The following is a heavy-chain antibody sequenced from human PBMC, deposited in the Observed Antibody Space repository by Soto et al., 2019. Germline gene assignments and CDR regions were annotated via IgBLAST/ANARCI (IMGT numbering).Heavy chain of an antibody. CDR3: ARTYGRNFDY. CDR2: IYYSGST. J-gene: IGHJ4*02. Sequence: PSETLSITYTVSGGSISSYYWGWIRQPPGKGLEWIGYIYYSGSTNYNPSLKSRVTISVDTSKNQFSLKLSSVTAADTALYYCARTYGRNFDYWGQGTLVTVS. V-gene: IGHV4-59*01. CDR1: GGSISSYY. D-gene: IGHD3-10*01.